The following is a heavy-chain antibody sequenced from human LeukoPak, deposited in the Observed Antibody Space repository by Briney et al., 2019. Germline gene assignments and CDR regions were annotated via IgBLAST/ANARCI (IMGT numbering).Heavy chain of an antibody. CDR2: IYYSGST. V-gene: IGHV4-59*08. D-gene: IGHD6-13*01. Sequence: SETLSLTCTVSGGSISSYYWSWIRQPPGKGLEWIGYIYYSGSTNYNPSLKSRVTISVDTSKNQFSLKLSSVTAADTAVYYCARHIVAAAGTPFDYWGQGTLVTVSS. J-gene: IGHJ4*02. CDR1: GGSISSYY. CDR3: ARHIVAAAGTPFDY.